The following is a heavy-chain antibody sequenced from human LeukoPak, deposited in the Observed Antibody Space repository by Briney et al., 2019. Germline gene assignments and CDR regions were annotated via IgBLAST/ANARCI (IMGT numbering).Heavy chain of an antibody. J-gene: IGHJ6*03. CDR2: IYYSGST. Sequence: PSETLSLTCTVSGYSISSGNYWSWIRQPPGKGLEWIGYIYYSGSTNYNPSLKSRVTISVDTSKNQFSLKLTSVTAADTAVYYCARDVQLERPPPLISYYYMDVWGKGTTVTASS. CDR3: ARDVQLERPPPLISYYYMDV. CDR1: GYSISSGNY. V-gene: IGHV4-61*01. D-gene: IGHD1-1*01.